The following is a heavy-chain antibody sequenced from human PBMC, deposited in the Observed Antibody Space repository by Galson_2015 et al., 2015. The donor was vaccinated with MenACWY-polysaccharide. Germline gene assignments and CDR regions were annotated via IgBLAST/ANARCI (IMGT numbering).Heavy chain of an antibody. CDR1: CFPFLSSS. CDR3: ARDPRGARSTYFDY. D-gene: IGHD1-14*01. J-gene: IGHJ4*02. Sequence: SLLLSFSASCFPFLSSSLPLLLPSPGKGPEWVSYISTSGTTIYYAASVKGRFTISRDNAKNSLYLQMSGLRAEDTAVYYCARDPRGARSTYFDYWGQGSLVTVSS. CDR2: ISTSGTTI. V-gene: IGHV3-11*01.